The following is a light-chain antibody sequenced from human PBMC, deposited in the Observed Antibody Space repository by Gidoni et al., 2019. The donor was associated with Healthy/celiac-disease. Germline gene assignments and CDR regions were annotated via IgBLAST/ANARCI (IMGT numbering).Light chain of an antibody. Sequence: TQSPGTLSLSPGERATLSCRASQSVSSSYLAWYQQKPGQAPRLLIYGASSRATGIPDRFSGSGSGTDFTLTISRLEPEDFAVYYCQQYGSSPWTFXQGTKVEIK. V-gene: IGKV3-20*01. CDR3: QQYGSSPWT. J-gene: IGKJ1*01. CDR1: QSVSSSY. CDR2: GAS.